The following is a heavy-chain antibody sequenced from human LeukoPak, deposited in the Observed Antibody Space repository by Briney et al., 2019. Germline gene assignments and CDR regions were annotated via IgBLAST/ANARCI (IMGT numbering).Heavy chain of an antibody. D-gene: IGHD3-9*01. V-gene: IGHV3-23*01. Sequence: PGGSLRLSCAASGFTFRSYGMSWVRQAPGKGLEWVSTISGSGDSTYYADSVKGRLTISRDNSKNTLYLQMNSLRAEDTAVYYCAKGMIFLTIFFSWGQGTLVTVSS. J-gene: IGHJ5*02. CDR1: GFTFRSYG. CDR2: ISGSGDST. CDR3: AKGMIFLTIFFS.